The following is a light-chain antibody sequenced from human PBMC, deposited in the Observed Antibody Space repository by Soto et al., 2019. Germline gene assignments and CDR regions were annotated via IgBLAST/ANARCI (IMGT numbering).Light chain of an antibody. J-gene: IGKJ1*01. V-gene: IGKV3-15*01. CDR3: QQFRNWPWT. CDR2: GAS. Sequence: EIVMTQSPATLSVSPGGRATLSCRASQSISDTLAWYQQKPGQAPRLLIYGASTRAPGFPARFSGSGSGTDFTLTISSLQSEDFAVYYCQQFRNWPWTFGQGTKVDIK. CDR1: QSISDT.